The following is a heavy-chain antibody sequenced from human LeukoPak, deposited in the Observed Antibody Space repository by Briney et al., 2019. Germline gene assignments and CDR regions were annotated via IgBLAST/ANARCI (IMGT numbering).Heavy chain of an antibody. CDR3: ARAMMVVANLWGVFDY. CDR2: ISGSGGST. D-gene: IGHD3-22*01. J-gene: IGHJ4*02. V-gene: IGHV3-23*01. CDR1: GFTFSSYA. Sequence: GGSLRLSCAASGFTFSSYAMSWVRQAPGKGLEWVSAISGSGGSTYYADSVKGRFTISRDNSKNTLYLQMNSLRAEDAAIYYCARAMMVVANLWGVFDYWGQGALVTVSS.